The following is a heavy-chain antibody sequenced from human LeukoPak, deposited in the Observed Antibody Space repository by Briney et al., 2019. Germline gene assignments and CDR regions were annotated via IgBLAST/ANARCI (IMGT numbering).Heavy chain of an antibody. V-gene: IGHV4-34*01. CDR2: INHSGST. Sequence: PSETLSLTCAVYGGSFSGYYWSWIRQPPGKGLEWIGEINHSGSTNYNPSLKSRVTISVDTSKNQFSLKLSSVTAADTAVYYCARDRYSSGLFDYWGQGTLVTVSS. D-gene: IGHD6-19*01. CDR1: GGSFSGYY. CDR3: ARDRYSSGLFDY. J-gene: IGHJ4*02.